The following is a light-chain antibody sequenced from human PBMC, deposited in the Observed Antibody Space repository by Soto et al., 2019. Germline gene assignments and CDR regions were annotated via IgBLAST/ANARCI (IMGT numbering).Light chain of an antibody. CDR2: VTS. CDR1: RYMGKY. Sequence: DLQMTQSPSSLSASVGDRVTITCRAGRYMGKYLNWYQQKPGKAPKLLLYVTSSLQSGVASRFSGSGSPSGTEFTLTITSLQPEDSANYYCLQSFITPYNSGQGTKLEIK. V-gene: IGKV1-39*01. CDR3: LQSFITPYN. J-gene: IGKJ2*01.